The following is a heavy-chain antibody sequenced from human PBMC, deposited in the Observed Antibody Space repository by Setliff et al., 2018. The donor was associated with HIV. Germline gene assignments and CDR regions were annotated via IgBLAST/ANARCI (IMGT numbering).Heavy chain of an antibody. CDR1: GFGFSSHW. D-gene: IGHD2-8*01. V-gene: IGHV3-74*01. CDR2: INSDRITT. CDR3: VRDDSNGPNSLDP. Sequence: GGSLRLSCAGSGFGFSSHWMHWVRQAPGKGLVWVSRINSDRITTAYADSVKGRFTISRDNAKSTLYLDLNSLRSEDTAVYYCVRDDSNGPNSLDPWGQGTLVTVSS. J-gene: IGHJ5*02.